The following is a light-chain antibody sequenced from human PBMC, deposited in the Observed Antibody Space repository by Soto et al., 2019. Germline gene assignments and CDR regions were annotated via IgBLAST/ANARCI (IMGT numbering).Light chain of an antibody. V-gene: IGLV2-23*01. CDR3: GAHAGSNTWV. Sequence: QSVLTQPASVSGSPGQSITISCTGTSSDVGSYNLVSWYQQHPGKAPKLMIYEGSKRPSGVSNRFSGSKSGNTASLTISGLQAEDEADYYCGAHAGSNTWVFGGGTKLTVL. J-gene: IGLJ3*02. CDR1: SSDVGSYNL. CDR2: EGS.